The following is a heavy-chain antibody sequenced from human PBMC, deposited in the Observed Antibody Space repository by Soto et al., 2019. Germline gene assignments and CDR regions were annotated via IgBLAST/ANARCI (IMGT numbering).Heavy chain of an antibody. CDR2: ISGSGGST. J-gene: IGHJ3*02. D-gene: IGHD6-13*01. CDR3: AKDLRIGAAVDAFDI. CDR1: GFTFSSYA. V-gene: IGHV3-23*01. Sequence: EVQLLESGGGLVQPGGSLRLSCAASGFTFSSYAMSWVRQAPGKGLEWVSAISGSGGSTYYADSVKGRFTISRDNSKNTVYMQLNSLRSEDTAVYYCAKDLRIGAAVDAFDIWGQGTMVTVSS.